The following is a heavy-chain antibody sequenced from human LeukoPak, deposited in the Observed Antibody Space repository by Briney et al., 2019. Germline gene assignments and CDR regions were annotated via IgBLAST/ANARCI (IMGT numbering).Heavy chain of an antibody. J-gene: IGHJ5*02. V-gene: IGHV3-23*01. D-gene: IGHD3-10*01. CDR2: ISGDGATT. Sequence: QPGGSLRLSCAASGFTFSSYEVNWVRQVPGKGLEWVSSISGDGATTYHADSVKGRFTISRDNAKNTVYLEISILGAEDTAVYYCARDRVGSGSYYEFDPWGQGTLVTVSS. CDR3: ARDRVGSGSYYEFDP. CDR1: GFTFSSYE.